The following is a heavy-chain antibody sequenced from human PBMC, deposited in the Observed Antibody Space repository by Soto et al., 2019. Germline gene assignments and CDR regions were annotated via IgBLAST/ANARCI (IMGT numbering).Heavy chain of an antibody. Sequence: ASVKVACKAAGYSFTSYYLHWVRQAPGQGLEWMGWINPFDGSRMFAQSFQGRVTMTRDTSTSTVYMELSSLRSEDTAVYYCSSVDPGEISPLVHWGRG. V-gene: IGHV1-46*03. CDR3: SSVDPGEISPLVH. CDR1: GYSFTSYY. J-gene: IGHJ2*01. CDR2: INPFDGSR. D-gene: IGHD3-10*01.